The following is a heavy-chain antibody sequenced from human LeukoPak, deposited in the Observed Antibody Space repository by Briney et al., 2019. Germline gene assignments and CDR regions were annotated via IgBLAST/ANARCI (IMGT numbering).Heavy chain of an antibody. Sequence: SQTLSLTCAISGDSVSSNSAAWNWIRQSPSRGLEWLGRTYYRSKWYNDYAVSVKSRITINPDTSKNQFSLRLNSVTPEDTAVYYCARELLWFGELFLSYYGMDVWGQGTTVTVSS. J-gene: IGHJ6*02. CDR2: TYYRSKWYN. CDR1: GDSVSSNSAA. D-gene: IGHD3-10*01. CDR3: ARELLWFGELFLSYYGMDV. V-gene: IGHV6-1*01.